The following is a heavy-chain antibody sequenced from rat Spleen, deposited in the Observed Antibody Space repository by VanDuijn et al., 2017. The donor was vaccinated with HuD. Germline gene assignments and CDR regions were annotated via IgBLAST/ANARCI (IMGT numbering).Heavy chain of an antibody. Sequence: QVQLKESGPGLVQPSQTLSLTCTVSGFSLTSYNVHWVRQPTGKGLEWMGVIWTGGTTAYNSALKSRLSINRDTSKNQLFLKMNSLQTDDTGTYYCVRLHYYDFDYWGQGVMVTVSS. CDR1: GFSLTSYN. J-gene: IGHJ2*01. D-gene: IGHD1-6*01. CDR3: VRLHYYDFDY. V-gene: IGHV2-30*01. CDR2: IWTGGTT.